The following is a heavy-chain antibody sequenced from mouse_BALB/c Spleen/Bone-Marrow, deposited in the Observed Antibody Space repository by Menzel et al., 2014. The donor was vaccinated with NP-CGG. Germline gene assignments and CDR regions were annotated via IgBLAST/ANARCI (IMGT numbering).Heavy chain of an antibody. CDR1: GFTFSTYY. J-gene: IGHJ4*01. Sequence: EVKLVESGGGLVKVGESLKLSCAASGFTFSTYYMSWVRQTPEKRLELVAAIYTNDGSTYYPDTVKGRFAISRDNAKNALYLQMSSLKSEDTALYYCARRAFYALDYWGQGTSVTVSS. CDR3: ARRAFYALDY. CDR2: IYTNDGST. V-gene: IGHV5-6-2*01.